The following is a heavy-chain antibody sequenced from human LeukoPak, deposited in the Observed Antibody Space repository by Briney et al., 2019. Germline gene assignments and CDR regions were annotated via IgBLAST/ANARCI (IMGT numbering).Heavy chain of an antibody. CDR1: GFTFSDYW. V-gene: IGHV3-7*01. CDR2: IKQDGSEK. CDR3: ARKGGYSSGYYY. D-gene: IGHD3-22*01. J-gene: IGHJ4*02. Sequence: PAGSLRLSCAASGFTFSDYWMTWVRQAPGKGLEWVANIKQDGSEKDYVDSVKGRFTISRDNTNNSLYLQMDSLRVEDTAVYYCARKGGYSSGYYYWGQGTLVTVSS.